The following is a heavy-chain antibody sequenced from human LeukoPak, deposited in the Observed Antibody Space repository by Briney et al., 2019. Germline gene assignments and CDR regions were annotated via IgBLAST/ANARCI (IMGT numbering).Heavy chain of an antibody. D-gene: IGHD5-18*01. CDR1: GFTFSSYE. CDR2: ISSSGSSI. CDR3: ARVGYSYGCDY. V-gene: IGHV3-48*03. Sequence: GGSLRLSCAASGFTFSSYEMNWVRQAPGKGLEWVSYISSSGSSIYYADSVKGRFTISRDNAKNSLYLQMTSLRAEDTAVYYCARVGYSYGCDYWGQGTLVTVSS. J-gene: IGHJ4*02.